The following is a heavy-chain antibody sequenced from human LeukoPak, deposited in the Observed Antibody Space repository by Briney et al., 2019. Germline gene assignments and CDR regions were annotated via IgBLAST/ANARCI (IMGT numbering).Heavy chain of an antibody. Sequence: ASVKVSCKASGYTFTGYDINWVRQATGQGLEWMGWMNPNSGNTGYAQKFQGRVTMTRNTSISTAYMELSSLRSEDTAVYYCASQTFGELFDSYNYYFDYWGQGTLVTVSS. V-gene: IGHV1-8*01. CDR2: MNPNSGNT. CDR1: GYTFTGYD. D-gene: IGHD3-10*01. CDR3: ASQTFGELFDSYNYYFDY. J-gene: IGHJ4*02.